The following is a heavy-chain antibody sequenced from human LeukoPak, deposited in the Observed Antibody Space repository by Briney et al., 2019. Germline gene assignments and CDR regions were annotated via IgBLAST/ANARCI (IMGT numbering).Heavy chain of an antibody. D-gene: IGHD3-9*01. Sequence: HTGGSLRLSCAASGFTFSSYAMSWVRQAPGKGLEWVSAISGSGGSTYYADSVKGRFTISRDNSKNTLYLQMNSLRAEDTAVYYCARVLRYFDWLFPFDYWGQGTLVTVSS. CDR1: GFTFSSYA. V-gene: IGHV3-23*01. CDR2: ISGSGGST. J-gene: IGHJ4*02. CDR3: ARVLRYFDWLFPFDY.